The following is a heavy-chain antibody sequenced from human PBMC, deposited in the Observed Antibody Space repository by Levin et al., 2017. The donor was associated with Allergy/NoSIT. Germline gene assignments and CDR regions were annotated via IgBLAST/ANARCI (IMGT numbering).Heavy chain of an antibody. CDR3: ARRPRTDFWSGYYSGSVAFDI. Sequence: KHGESLKISCKGSGYSFTSYWIGWVRQMPGKGLEWMGIIYPGDSDTRYSPSFQGQVTISADKSISTAYLQWSSLKASDTAMYYCARRPRTDFWSGYYSGSVAFDIWGQGTMVTVSS. J-gene: IGHJ3*02. V-gene: IGHV5-51*01. CDR2: IYPGDSDT. CDR1: GYSFTSYW. D-gene: IGHD3-3*01.